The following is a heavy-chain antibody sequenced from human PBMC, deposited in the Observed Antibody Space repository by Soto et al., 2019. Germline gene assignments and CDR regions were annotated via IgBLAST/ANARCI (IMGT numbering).Heavy chain of an antibody. CDR3: ATRAAAGYSTRWYYF. Sequence: GGSLRLSCVGSGFTFSGYSMAWVRQAPGRGLEWVASISSRSTNIDYADSVKGRFTISRDNAKNLVSLQMSSLRGEDTALYYCATRAAAGYSTRWYYF. CDR1: GFTFSGYS. D-gene: IGHD6-13*01. V-gene: IGHV3-21*06. J-gene: IGHJ4*01. CDR2: ISSRSTNI.